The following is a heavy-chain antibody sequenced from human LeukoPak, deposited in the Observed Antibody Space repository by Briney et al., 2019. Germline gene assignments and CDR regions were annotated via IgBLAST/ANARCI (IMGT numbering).Heavy chain of an antibody. D-gene: IGHD1-26*01. CDR3: RATVDY. V-gene: IGHV1-2*02. CDR2: INPNSGGT. Sequence: GASVEVSCKASGYTFTDYSIHWVRQAPGQGLEWMGYINPNSGGTNYAQKFQGRVTITRDTSISTAYMELYSLRSDDTAVYYCRATVDYWGQGTLVTVSS. CDR1: GYTFTDYS. J-gene: IGHJ4*02.